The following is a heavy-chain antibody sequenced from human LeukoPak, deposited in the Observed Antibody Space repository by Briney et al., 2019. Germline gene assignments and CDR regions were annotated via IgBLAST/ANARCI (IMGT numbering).Heavy chain of an antibody. CDR3: ARDFAYGGNSGWDY. V-gene: IGHV1-18*01. J-gene: IGHJ4*02. CDR2: FSAYNGNT. D-gene: IGHD4-23*01. CDR1: GYTFTSYG. Sequence: ASVKVSCKASGYTFTSYGISWVRQAPGQGLEWMGWFSAYNGNTNYAQKLQGRVTMTTDTSTSTAYMELRSLRSDDTAVYYCARDFAYGGNSGWDYWGQGTLVTVSS.